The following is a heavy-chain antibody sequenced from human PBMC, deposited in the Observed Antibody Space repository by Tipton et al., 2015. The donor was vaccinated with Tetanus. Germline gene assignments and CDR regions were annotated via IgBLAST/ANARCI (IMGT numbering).Heavy chain of an antibody. CDR3: ATPYSNGY. CDR1: GFTFSSYA. CDR2: ISGSGGST. V-gene: IGHV3-23*01. Sequence: SLRLSCAASGFTFSSYAMSWVRQAPGKGLEWVSDISGSGGSTYYADSMKGRFTISRDNSKNTLYLLMNSLRAEDTAVYYCATPYSNGYWGQGTLVTVSS. J-gene: IGHJ4*02. D-gene: IGHD5-18*01.